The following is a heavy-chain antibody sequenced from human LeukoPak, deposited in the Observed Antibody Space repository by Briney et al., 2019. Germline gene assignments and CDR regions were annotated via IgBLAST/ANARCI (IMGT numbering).Heavy chain of an antibody. V-gene: IGHV3-11*01. Sequence: GGSLRLSCAASGFTFSDYYMSWIRQAPGKGLEWVSYINGSGSTIYYADSAKGRFTISRDNAKHSRYLQMNSLRAEDTAVYYCARDLDYGVYADYWGQGTLVTVSS. CDR3: ARDLDYGVYADY. CDR1: GFTFSDYY. J-gene: IGHJ4*02. CDR2: INGSGSTI. D-gene: IGHD4-17*01.